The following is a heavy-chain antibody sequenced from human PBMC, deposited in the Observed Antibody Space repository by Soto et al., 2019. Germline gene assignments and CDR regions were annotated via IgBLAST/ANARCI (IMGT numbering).Heavy chain of an antibody. V-gene: IGHV3-30*04. CDR3: ARGIDY. CDR2: ISYDGSNK. J-gene: IGHJ4*02. Sequence: GGSLRLSCAASGFTFSSYAMHWVRQAPGKGLEWVAVISYDGSNKYYADSVKGRFTISRDNSKNTLYLQMNSLRAEDTAVYYCARGIDYWGQGTLVTVSS. CDR1: GFTFSSYA.